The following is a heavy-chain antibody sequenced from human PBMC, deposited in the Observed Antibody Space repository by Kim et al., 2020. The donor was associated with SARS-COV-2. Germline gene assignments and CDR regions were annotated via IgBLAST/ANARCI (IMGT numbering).Heavy chain of an antibody. V-gene: IGHV3-30*07. J-gene: IGHJ6*02. CDR3: ARDRDGYSYGSSGMDV. Sequence: VKGRFTISRDNSKHTVYLQMNSLRAEDTAVYYCARDRDGYSYGSSGMDVWGQGTTVTVSS. D-gene: IGHD5-18*01.